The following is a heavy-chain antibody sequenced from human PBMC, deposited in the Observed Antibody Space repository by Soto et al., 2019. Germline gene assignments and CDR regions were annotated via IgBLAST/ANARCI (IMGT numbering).Heavy chain of an antibody. J-gene: IGHJ6*02. CDR3: ARDLCPLGSGSPCPTYGMDL. Sequence: QVQLVQSGAEVKPPGASVKVSCKASGYSFTGHYMLWVRQVSGKRLEFLGWLKPDNGGTYYAPKFQGRVTFTRDTSTTTAYMELSGLHSDDTAVYYCARDLCPLGSGSPCPTYGMDLWGQGTTVAVSS. CDR1: GYSFTGHY. D-gene: IGHD3-10*01. CDR2: LKPDNGGT. V-gene: IGHV1-2*02.